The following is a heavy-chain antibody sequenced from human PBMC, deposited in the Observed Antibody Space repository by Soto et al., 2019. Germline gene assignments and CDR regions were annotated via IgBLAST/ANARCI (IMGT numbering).Heavy chain of an antibody. CDR3: ARASQDYYYDSSGPESFDY. Sequence: PSETLSLTCTVSGASISGYHWSWIRQFPGKGLECLGYISYSGATNYNPSLKSRVTMSIDTSKNQFSLQLNSVTAADTAVYYCARASQDYYYDSSGPESFDYWGQGTLVTVSS. D-gene: IGHD3-22*01. V-gene: IGHV4-59*08. CDR1: GASISGYH. CDR2: ISYSGAT. J-gene: IGHJ4*02.